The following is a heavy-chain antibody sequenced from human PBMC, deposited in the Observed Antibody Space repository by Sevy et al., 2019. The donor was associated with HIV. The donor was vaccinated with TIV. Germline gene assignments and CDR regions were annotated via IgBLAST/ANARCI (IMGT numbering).Heavy chain of an antibody. J-gene: IGHJ4*02. CDR2: IYYSGST. D-gene: IGHD1-26*01. CDR1: GGSVSSGSYY. CDR3: ARDRSYPRFDY. Sequence: GSLRLSCTVSGGSVSSGSYYWSWIRQRPGKGLEWIGYIYYSGSTNYNPSLKSLVTISVDTSMNQFSLKLSSVTAADSAVYYCARDRSYPRFDYWGQGTLVTVSS. V-gene: IGHV4-61*01.